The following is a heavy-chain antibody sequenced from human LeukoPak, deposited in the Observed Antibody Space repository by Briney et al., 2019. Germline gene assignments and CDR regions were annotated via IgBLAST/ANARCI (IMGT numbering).Heavy chain of an antibody. D-gene: IGHD2-15*01. Sequence: SETLSLTCTVSGGSISSSSYYWGWIRQPPGKGLEWIGSIYYSGSTYYNPSLKSRVTISVDTSKNQFSLKLSSVTAADTAVHYCARHQAGYCSGGSCYEFDYWGQGTLVTVSS. J-gene: IGHJ4*02. V-gene: IGHV4-39*01. CDR1: GGSISSSSYY. CDR3: ARHQAGYCSGGSCYEFDY. CDR2: IYYSGST.